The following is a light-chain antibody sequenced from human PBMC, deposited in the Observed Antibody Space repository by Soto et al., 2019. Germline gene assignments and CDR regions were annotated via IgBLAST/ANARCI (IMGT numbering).Light chain of an antibody. V-gene: IGLV2-23*02. J-gene: IGLJ2*01. Sequence: VLTQPASVSGSPGQSITISCTGTSSDVGSYNFVSWYQQHPGKAPKLMIYEVSKRPSGVSNRFSGSKSGNTASLTISGLQAEDEADYYCCSYAGSSTFVIFGGGTKVTVL. CDR2: EVS. CDR1: SSDVGSYNF. CDR3: CSYAGSSTFVI.